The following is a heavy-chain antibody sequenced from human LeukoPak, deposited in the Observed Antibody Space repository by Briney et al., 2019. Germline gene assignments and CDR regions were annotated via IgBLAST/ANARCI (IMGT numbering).Heavy chain of an antibody. J-gene: IGHJ6*02. CDR3: ARGGVGYSSGWSMDV. V-gene: IGHV1-18*01. D-gene: IGHD6-19*01. Sequence: ASVKVSCKASGYTFTSYGISWVRQAPGQGLEWMGWISAYNGNTNYAQKLQGRVTMTTDTSTSTAYMELSSLRSEDTAVYYCARGGVGYSSGWSMDVWGQGTTVTVSS. CDR2: ISAYNGNT. CDR1: GYTFTSYG.